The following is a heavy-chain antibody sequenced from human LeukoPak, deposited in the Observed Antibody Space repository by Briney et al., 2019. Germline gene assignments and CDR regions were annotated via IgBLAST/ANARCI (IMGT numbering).Heavy chain of an antibody. CDR2: VYHRGNT. CDR1: GFSIGTGYS. V-gene: IGHV4-38-2*02. Sequence: SETLSLTCSVSGFSIGTGYSWGWIRQPPGKGLEWIGTVYHRGNTYYNPSLMSRVTISLDTSKNQFSLRLTSVTAADTALYYCAREVESWFGDLLSYFDSWGQGTQVTVSS. J-gene: IGHJ4*02. D-gene: IGHD3-10*01. CDR3: AREVESWFGDLLSYFDS.